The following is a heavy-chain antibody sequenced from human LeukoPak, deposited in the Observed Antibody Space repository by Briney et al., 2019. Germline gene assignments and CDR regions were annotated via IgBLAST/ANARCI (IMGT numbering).Heavy chain of an antibody. CDR3: AKSSHAFGAFDI. CDR1: GFTFSSYS. CDR2: ISGSGDST. V-gene: IGHV3-23*01. D-gene: IGHD3-16*01. Sequence: GGSLRLSCAASGFTFSSYSMNWVRQAPGKGLEWVSGISGSGDSTYYGDSEKGRFAIYRDNSKNMVYLQMNSLRAEDTAVYYCAKSSHAFGAFDIWGQGTMVTVSS. J-gene: IGHJ3*02.